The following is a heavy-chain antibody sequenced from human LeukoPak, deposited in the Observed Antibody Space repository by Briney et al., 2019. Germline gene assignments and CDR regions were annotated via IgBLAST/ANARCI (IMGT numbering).Heavy chain of an antibody. V-gene: IGHV3-20*04. Sequence: GGSLRLSCAASGFTFAEYGMSWVRQAPGKGLEWVSGINWNGGSTGYVDSVKGRFTISRDNAKKSLYLQMNNLRAEDTALYYCAKWANYDFWSGYFDSWGQGTLAMVSS. CDR2: INWNGGST. J-gene: IGHJ4*02. D-gene: IGHD3-3*01. CDR1: GFTFAEYG. CDR3: AKWANYDFWSGYFDS.